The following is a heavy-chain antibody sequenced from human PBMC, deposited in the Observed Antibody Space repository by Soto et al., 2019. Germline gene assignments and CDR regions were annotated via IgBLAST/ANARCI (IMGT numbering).Heavy chain of an antibody. D-gene: IGHD2-21*02. CDR1: GFTFQNYV. Sequence: GGALGLCCAASGFTFQNYVIHWVRQAPGKGLEYVSAIGAKGDATYADSVKGRFSISRGNSKNSLFLQMTNVTFEDTATYFCVKVDWYSVDCWGQGALVPVYS. V-gene: IGHV3-64D*06. CDR3: VKVDWYSVDC. CDR2: IGAKGDAT. J-gene: IGHJ4*02.